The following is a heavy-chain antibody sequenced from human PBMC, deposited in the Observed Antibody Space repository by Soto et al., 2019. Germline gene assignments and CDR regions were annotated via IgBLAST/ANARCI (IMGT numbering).Heavy chain of an antibody. D-gene: IGHD2-2*01. CDR3: TTLRKYLAGFDP. CDR1: GFTLNNAW. Sequence: GGSLRLSCAVSGFTLNNAWMSWVRQAPGKGLEWVGRIRSKTDGGTTDHAAPVKGRFTISRDDSKNTLYLQMNSLKTEDTAVYFCTTLRKYLAGFDPWGQGTLVTVSS. V-gene: IGHV3-15*01. CDR2: IRSKTDGGTT. J-gene: IGHJ5*02.